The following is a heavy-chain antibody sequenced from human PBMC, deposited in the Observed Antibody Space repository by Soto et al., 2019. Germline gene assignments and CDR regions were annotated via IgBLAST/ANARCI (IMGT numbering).Heavy chain of an antibody. V-gene: IGHV3-74*01. D-gene: IGHD5-12*01. CDR2: INGDGRTT. J-gene: IGHJ3*02. CDR3: ARDHSGMGNAFDI. Sequence: GGSLRLSCTASGFTFSSYWIHWVRQAPGKGLAWVSRINGDGRTTSYADSVKGRFTISRDNAKNTLYLQVNSLRAEDTAMYYCARDHSGMGNAFDIWGQGTMVTVSS. CDR1: GFTFSSYW.